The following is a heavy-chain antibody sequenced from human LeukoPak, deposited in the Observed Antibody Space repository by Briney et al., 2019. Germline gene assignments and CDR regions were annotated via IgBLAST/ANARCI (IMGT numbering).Heavy chain of an antibody. D-gene: IGHD6-13*01. V-gene: IGHV4-34*01. CDR2: INHSGST. CDR3: ARSTSQPYSSSWYGDDY. J-gene: IGHJ4*02. Sequence: SETLSLTCAVYGGSFSGYYWSWIRQPPGKGLEWIGEINHSGSTNYNPSLKSRVTISVDTSKNQFSLMLSSVTAADTAVYYCARSTSQPYSSSWYGDDYWGQGTLVTVSS. CDR1: GGSFSGYY.